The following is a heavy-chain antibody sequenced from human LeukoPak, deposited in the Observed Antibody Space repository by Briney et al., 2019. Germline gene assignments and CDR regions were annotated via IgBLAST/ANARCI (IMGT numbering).Heavy chain of an antibody. D-gene: IGHD6-19*01. CDR3: ARGQGSGWYRVYYYMDV. CDR2: INPNSGGT. V-gene: IGHV1-2*02. Sequence: ASVKVSCKASGYTFTGYYMHWVRQAPGQGLEWMGWINPNSGGTNYAQKFQGRVTMTRDTSISTAYMELSGLRSDDTAVYYCARGQGSGWYRVYYYMDVWGKGTTVTISS. J-gene: IGHJ6*03. CDR1: GYTFTGYY.